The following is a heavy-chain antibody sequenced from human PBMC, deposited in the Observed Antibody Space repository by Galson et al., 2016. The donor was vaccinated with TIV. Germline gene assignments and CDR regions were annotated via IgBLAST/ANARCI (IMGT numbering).Heavy chain of an antibody. Sequence: CAISGDSVSSKSAAWNWIRQSPSRGLEWLGRTYSRSRWYNEYAVSVRSRISINPDTSKNQFSLQLNSVTPEDTAIYYCARGGGDGKKALTHFDHCGQGTLVTVCS. CDR3: ARGGGDGKKALTHFDH. D-gene: IGHD5-24*01. V-gene: IGHV6-1*01. CDR2: TYSRSRWYN. CDR1: GDSVSSKSAA. J-gene: IGHJ4*02.